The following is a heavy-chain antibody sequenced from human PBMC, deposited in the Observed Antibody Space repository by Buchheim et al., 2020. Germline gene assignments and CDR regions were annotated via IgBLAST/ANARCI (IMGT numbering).Heavy chain of an antibody. CDR2: IWYDGSNK. CDR1: GFTFSSYG. CDR3: ARVYGDPNYYYYYGMDV. D-gene: IGHD4-17*01. J-gene: IGHJ6*02. Sequence: QVQLVESGGGVVQPGRSLRLSCAASGFTFSSYGMHWVRQAPGKGLEWVAVIWYDGSNKYYADSVKGRFTISRDNSKTTLYLQMNSLRAEDTAVYYCARVYGDPNYYYYYGMDVWGQGTT. V-gene: IGHV3-33*01.